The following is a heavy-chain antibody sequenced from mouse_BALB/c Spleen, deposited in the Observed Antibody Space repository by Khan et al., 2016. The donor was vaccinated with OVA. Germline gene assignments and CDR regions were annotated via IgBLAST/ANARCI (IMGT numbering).Heavy chain of an antibody. Sequence: VELVESGPGLVAPSQSLSITCTVSGFSLTSYGVHWVRQPPGKGLVWLGIIWAGGSTNYNSAFMSRLSISKDNSKSQVFLEMNSLQTDDTAMYYCARDTTATPYWGQGTLVTVSA. J-gene: IGHJ3*01. CDR3: ARDTTATPY. CDR2: IWAGGST. V-gene: IGHV2-9*02. CDR1: GFSLTSYG. D-gene: IGHD1-2*01.